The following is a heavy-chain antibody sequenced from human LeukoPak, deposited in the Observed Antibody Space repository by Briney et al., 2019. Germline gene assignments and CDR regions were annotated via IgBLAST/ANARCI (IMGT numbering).Heavy chain of an antibody. V-gene: IGHV4-59*12. CDR3: ARESSTYCSSTSCYFVSGWFDP. J-gene: IGHJ5*02. CDR2: IYYSGST. D-gene: IGHD2-2*01. CDR1: GGSISSYY. Sequence: SETLSLTCTVSGGSISSYYWSWIRQPPGKGLEWIGYIYYSGSTYYNPSLKSRVTISVDRSKNQFSLKLSSVTAADTAVYYCARESSTYCSSTSCYFVSGWFDPWGQGTLVTVSS.